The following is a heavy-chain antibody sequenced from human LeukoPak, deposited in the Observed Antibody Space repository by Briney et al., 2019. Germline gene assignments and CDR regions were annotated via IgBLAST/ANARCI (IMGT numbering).Heavy chain of an antibody. D-gene: IGHD3-10*01. J-gene: IGHJ4*02. CDR2: IRYDGSNK. CDR3: AKVMARGITSTPDY. CDR1: GFTFSSYG. Sequence: PGGSLRLSCAASGFTFSSYGMHWVRQAPGKGLEWVAFIRYDGSNKYYADSVKGRFTISRDNSKNTLYLQMNSLRAEDTAVYYCAKVMARGITSTPDYWGQGTLVTVSS. V-gene: IGHV3-30*02.